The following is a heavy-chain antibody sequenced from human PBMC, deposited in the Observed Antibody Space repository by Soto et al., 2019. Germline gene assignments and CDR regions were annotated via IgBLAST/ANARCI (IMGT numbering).Heavy chain of an antibody. CDR3: AKDKPGTASFDY. D-gene: IGHD1-1*01. Sequence: EVQLLESGGGLVQPGGSLRLSCAASGFTISSYAMSWVRQAPGKGLEWVSAISDRGDTTQYADSVKGRFTSSRDTSKNTLYLQMNTRRAEDTEVYYCAKDKPGTASFDYWGRGTPVTVSS. CDR1: GFTISSYA. J-gene: IGHJ4*02. CDR2: ISDRGDTT. V-gene: IGHV3-23*01.